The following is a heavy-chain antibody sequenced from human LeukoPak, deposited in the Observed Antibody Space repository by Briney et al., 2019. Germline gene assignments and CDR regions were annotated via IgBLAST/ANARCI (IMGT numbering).Heavy chain of an antibody. D-gene: IGHD2-2*01. Sequence: GGSLRLSCAASGFTFSSYAMSWVRQAPGKGLEWVSAISGSGGSTYYADSVKGRFTISRDNSKNTLYLQMNSLRAEDTAVYYCAKDLTLGYCSSTSCFRGGYWGQGTLVTVSS. CDR2: ISGSGGST. J-gene: IGHJ4*02. CDR1: GFTFSSYA. CDR3: AKDLTLGYCSSTSCFRGGY. V-gene: IGHV3-23*01.